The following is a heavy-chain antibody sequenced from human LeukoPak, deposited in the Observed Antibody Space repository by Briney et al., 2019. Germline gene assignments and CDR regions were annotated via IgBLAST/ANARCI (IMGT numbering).Heavy chain of an antibody. CDR3: ARVDCTNGVCYYYFDY. V-gene: IGHV1-18*01. J-gene: IGHJ4*02. CDR1: GGTFSSYA. D-gene: IGHD2-8*01. Sequence: GASVKVSCKASGGTFSSYAISWVRQAPGQGLEWMGWISAYNGNTNYAQKLQGRVTMTTDTSTSTAYMELRSLRSDDTAVYYCARVDCTNGVCYYYFDYWGQGTLVTVSS. CDR2: ISAYNGNT.